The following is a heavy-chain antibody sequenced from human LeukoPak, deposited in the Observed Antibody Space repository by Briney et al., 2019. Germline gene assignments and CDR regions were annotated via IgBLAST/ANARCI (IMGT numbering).Heavy chain of an antibody. CDR3: ARGPASGSTFAWFDP. CDR2: INHSGST. V-gene: IGHV4-34*01. D-gene: IGHD3-10*01. CDR1: GGSLSNYY. Sequence: NPSETPSLTCAVYGGSLSNYYWSWIRQPPGKGLEWIGEINHSGSTKYNPSLKSRVTISVDMSKSQFSLELSSVTAADVAVYYCARGPASGSTFAWFDPWGQGTLVTVSS. J-gene: IGHJ5*02.